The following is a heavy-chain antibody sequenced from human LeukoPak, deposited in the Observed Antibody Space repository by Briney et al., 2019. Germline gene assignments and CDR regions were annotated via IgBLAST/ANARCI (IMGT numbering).Heavy chain of an antibody. D-gene: IGHD3-16*01. J-gene: IGHJ4*02. CDR2: ISYDGSNK. CDR3: ARGYVYSYDY. Sequence: GRSLRLSCAASGFTFSSYGMHWVRQAPGKGLEWVAVISYDGSNKYYADSVKGRFTISRDNSKNTLYLQMNSLRAEDTAVYYCARGYVYSYDYWGQGTLVTVSS. CDR1: GFTFSSYG. V-gene: IGHV3-30*03.